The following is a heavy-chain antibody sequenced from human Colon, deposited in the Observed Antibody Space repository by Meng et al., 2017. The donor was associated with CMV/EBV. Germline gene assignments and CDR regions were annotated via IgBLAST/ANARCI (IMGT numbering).Heavy chain of an antibody. V-gene: IGHV3-30*02. CDR1: GFTFSSYG. J-gene: IGHJ4*02. D-gene: IGHD2-21*01. CDR2: IGHDGTNK. Sequence: GESLKISCAASGFTFSSYGMHWVRQAPDKGLEWVAFIGHDGTNKHYGDSVKGRFTISRDNSKYTLYLQMNSLRAEDTAIYYCAKDIPTYIIDFWGQGSLVTVSS. CDR3: AKDIPTYIIDF.